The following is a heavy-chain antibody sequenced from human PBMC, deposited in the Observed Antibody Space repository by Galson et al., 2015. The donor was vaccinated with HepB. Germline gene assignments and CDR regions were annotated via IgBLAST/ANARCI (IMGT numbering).Heavy chain of an antibody. D-gene: IGHD3-9*01. J-gene: IGHJ4*02. CDR2: IYSGGST. V-gene: IGHV3-66*01. CDR1: GFTVSSNY. CDR3: ARVPTGYYDIDKYYFDY. Sequence: SLRLSCAASGFTVSSNYMSWVRQAPGKGLEWVSVIYSGGSTYYADSVKGRFTISRDNSKNTLYLQMNSLRAEDTAVYYCARVPTGYYDIDKYYFDYWGQGTLVTVSS.